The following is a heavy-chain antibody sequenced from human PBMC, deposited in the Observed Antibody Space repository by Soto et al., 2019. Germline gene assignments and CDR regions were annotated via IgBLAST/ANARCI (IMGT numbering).Heavy chain of an antibody. V-gene: IGHV1-8*01. CDR3: ARGKVLRYFDWLLAPRYYYYGMDV. Sequence: ASVKVSCKASGYTFTSYDINWVRQATGQGLEWMGWMNPNSGNTGYAQKFQGRVTMTRNTSISTACMELSSLRSEDTAVYYCARGKVLRYFDWLLAPRYYYYGMDVWGQGTTVTVSS. CDR1: GYTFTSYD. CDR2: MNPNSGNT. D-gene: IGHD3-9*01. J-gene: IGHJ6*02.